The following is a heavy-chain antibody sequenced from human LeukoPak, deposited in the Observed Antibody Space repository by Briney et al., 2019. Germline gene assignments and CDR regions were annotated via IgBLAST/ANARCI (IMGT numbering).Heavy chain of an antibody. CDR2: ISGYNGNT. CDR3: ARKGSSSPEDY. J-gene: IGHJ4*02. Sequence: ASVKVSCKASGYTFTSYGISRVRQAPGQGLEWMGWISGYNGNTNYAQKLQGRVTMTTDTSTSTVYMELRSLRSDDTAMYYCARKGSSSPEDYWGQGTLVTVSS. V-gene: IGHV1-18*01. D-gene: IGHD6-6*01. CDR1: GYTFTSYG.